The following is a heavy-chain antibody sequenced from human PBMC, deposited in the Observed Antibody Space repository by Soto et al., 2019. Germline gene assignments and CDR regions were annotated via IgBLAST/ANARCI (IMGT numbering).Heavy chain of an antibody. D-gene: IGHD3-22*01. V-gene: IGHV4-39*01. Sequence: ETLSLTCTVSGGSISSSSYYWGWILQPPGKGLEWIGSIYYSGSTYYNPSLKSRVTISVDTSKNQFSLKLSSVTAADTAVYYCARHGTYYYDSSGYYYGTDLDYWGQGTLVTVS. CDR2: IYYSGST. J-gene: IGHJ4*02. CDR3: ARHGTYYYDSSGYYYGTDLDY. CDR1: GGSISSSSYY.